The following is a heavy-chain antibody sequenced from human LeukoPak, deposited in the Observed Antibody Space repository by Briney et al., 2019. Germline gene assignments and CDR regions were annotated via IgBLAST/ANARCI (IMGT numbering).Heavy chain of an antibody. CDR3: ARHVSWKRTFDY. Sequence: GESLKISCKASGYSLTTYWIGWVRQMPGKGLEWMGIINLDDSDTRYSPSFQGQVTISADRSISTAYLQWSSLKASDTAMYYCARHVSWKRTFDYWGQGTLVTVSS. V-gene: IGHV5-51*01. J-gene: IGHJ4*02. D-gene: IGHD1-1*01. CDR1: GYSLTTYW. CDR2: INLDDSDT.